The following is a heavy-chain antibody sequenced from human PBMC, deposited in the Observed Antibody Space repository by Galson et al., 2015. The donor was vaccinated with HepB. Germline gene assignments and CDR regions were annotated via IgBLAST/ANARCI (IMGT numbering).Heavy chain of an antibody. J-gene: IGHJ4*02. CDR1: GFAFSSCA. CDR2: ISYDGSNK. V-gene: IGHV3-30*04. CDR3: ARPSSGWYGGGYFDY. D-gene: IGHD6-19*01. Sequence: SLRLSCAAPGFAFSSCAMHWVRQAPGKGLEWVAVISYDGSNKYYADSVRGRLTVSRDNSKNTLYLQTNSLRAEDTAVYYCARPSSGWYGGGYFDYWGQGTLVTVSS.